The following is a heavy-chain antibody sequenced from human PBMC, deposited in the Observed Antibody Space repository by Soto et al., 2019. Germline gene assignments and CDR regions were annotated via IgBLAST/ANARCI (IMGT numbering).Heavy chain of an antibody. J-gene: IGHJ4*02. CDR2: ITTTRGNT. D-gene: IGHD3-10*01. V-gene: IGHV3-23*01. CDR1: GFTFSSYA. Sequence: EVQLLDSGGGLVQPGGSLRLSCAASGFTFSSYAMSWVRQAPWKGLEWVSTITTTRGNTYYPDSVTGRFTISRDNSKNTLYRQMNSLRDEDMAVYYCANFHGSGSYFSGYWGQGTLVTVSS. CDR3: ANFHGSGSYFSGY.